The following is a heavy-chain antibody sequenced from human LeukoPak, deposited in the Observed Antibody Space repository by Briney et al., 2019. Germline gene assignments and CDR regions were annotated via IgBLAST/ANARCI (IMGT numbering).Heavy chain of an antibody. D-gene: IGHD6-13*01. CDR1: GYTFSVYD. Sequence: ASVTVSCKPSGYTFSVYDINWLRQVAGQGLEWMGWMNSNNGNTGYALKFQHRVTMTMNTSRDTAYMELNSLTSEDTAVYYCARRISALGTGFWFDPWGQGTQVTVSS. V-gene: IGHV1-8*01. CDR3: ARRISALGTGFWFDP. J-gene: IGHJ5*02. CDR2: MNSNNGNT.